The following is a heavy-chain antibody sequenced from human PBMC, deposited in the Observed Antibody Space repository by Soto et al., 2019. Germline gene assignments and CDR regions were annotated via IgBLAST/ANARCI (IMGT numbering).Heavy chain of an antibody. Sequence: QVQLVQSGAEVKKPGSSVKVSCKASGGTFSSYAISWVRQAPGQGLEWMGGIIPIFGTANYAQKFQGRVTITADESTSTAYMELSSQRSEDTAVYYCARVEPPDYVTWFVPWGQGNLVPVSS. D-gene: IGHD4-17*01. CDR3: ARVEPPDYVTWFVP. CDR2: IIPIFGTA. V-gene: IGHV1-69*01. J-gene: IGHJ5*02. CDR1: GGTFSSYA.